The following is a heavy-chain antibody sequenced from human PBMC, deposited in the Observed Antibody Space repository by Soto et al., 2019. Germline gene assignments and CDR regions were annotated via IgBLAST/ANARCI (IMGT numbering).Heavy chain of an antibody. D-gene: IGHD3-22*01. CDR1: GFTFSSYA. Sequence: GGSLRLSCAASGFTFSSYAMSWVRQAPGKGLEWVSGISYTGGSTYYADSVKGRFTISRDNSKNTLYLQMTSLRADDTAVYYCAKGGRDSSGYYYVFYFDYWGQGTLVTVSS. CDR3: AKGGRDSSGYYYVFYFDY. J-gene: IGHJ4*02. V-gene: IGHV3-23*01. CDR2: ISYTGGST.